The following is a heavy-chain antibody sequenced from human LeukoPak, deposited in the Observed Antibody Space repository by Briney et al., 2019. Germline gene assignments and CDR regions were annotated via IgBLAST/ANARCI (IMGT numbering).Heavy chain of an antibody. V-gene: IGHV4-34*01. CDR1: GGSFSGYY. Sequence: PSETLSLTCAVYGGSFSGYYWSWIRQPPGKGLEWIGEINHSGSTNYNPSLKSRVAISVDTSKNQFSLKLSSVTAADTAVYYCARPYSSSSFDAFDIWGQGTMVTVSS. CDR3: ARPYSSSSFDAFDI. D-gene: IGHD6-6*01. J-gene: IGHJ3*02. CDR2: INHSGST.